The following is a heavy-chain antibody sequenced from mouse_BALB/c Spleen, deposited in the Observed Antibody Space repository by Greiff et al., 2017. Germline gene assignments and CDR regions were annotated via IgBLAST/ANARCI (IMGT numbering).Heavy chain of an antibody. CDR2: ISSGGSYT. V-gene: IGHV5-9-3*01. CDR3: ARHRYDEAAMDY. D-gene: IGHD2-14*01. Sequence: EVQLVESGGGLVKPGGSLKLSCAASGFTFSSYAMPWVRQTPEKRLEWVATISSGGSYTYYPDSVKGRVTISRDNAKNTLYLQMSSLRSEDTAMYYCARHRYDEAAMDYWGQGTTVTVSS. J-gene: IGHJ4*01. CDR1: GFTFSSYA.